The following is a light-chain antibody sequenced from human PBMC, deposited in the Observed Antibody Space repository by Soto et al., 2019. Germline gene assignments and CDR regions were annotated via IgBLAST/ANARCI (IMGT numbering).Light chain of an antibody. V-gene: IGLV2-14*01. Sequence: SVLTQPASVSGYPGQAITISCTGTSSDVGGYNYVSWYQQHPGKAPKLMIYDVSNRPSGVSNRFSGSKSGNTASLTISGLQAEDEADYYCSSYTSSSTFYVFGTGTKVTVL. CDR3: SSYTSSSTFYV. CDR1: SSDVGGYNY. J-gene: IGLJ1*01. CDR2: DVS.